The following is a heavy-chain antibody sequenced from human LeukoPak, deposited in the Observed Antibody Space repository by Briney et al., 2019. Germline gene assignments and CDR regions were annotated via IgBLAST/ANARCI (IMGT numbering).Heavy chain of an antibody. J-gene: IGHJ6*02. Sequence: GASVKVSCKASGYTFTGYYMHWVRQAPGQRLEWMGWINAGNGNTKYSQKLQGRVTMTTDTSTSTAYMELRSLRSDDTAVYYCARDVDSGYEKYYYYYGMDVWGQGTTVTVSS. CDR3: ARDVDSGYEKYYYYYGMDV. D-gene: IGHD5-12*01. CDR1: GYTFTGYY. V-gene: IGHV1-3*01. CDR2: INAGNGNT.